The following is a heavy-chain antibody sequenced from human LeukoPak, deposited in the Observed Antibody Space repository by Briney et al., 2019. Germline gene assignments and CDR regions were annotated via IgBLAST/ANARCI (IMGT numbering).Heavy chain of an antibody. CDR2: IKQDGSEK. J-gene: IGHJ3*02. CDR3: ARERYYYDSSGYQDAFDI. V-gene: IGHV3-7*01. CDR1: GFTFSSYW. Sequence: GGSLRLSCAASGFTFSSYWMSRVRQAPGKGLEWVANIKQDGSEKYYVDSVKGRFTISRDNAKNSLYLQMNSLRAEDTAVYYCARERYYYDSSGYQDAFDIWGQGTMVTVSS. D-gene: IGHD3-22*01.